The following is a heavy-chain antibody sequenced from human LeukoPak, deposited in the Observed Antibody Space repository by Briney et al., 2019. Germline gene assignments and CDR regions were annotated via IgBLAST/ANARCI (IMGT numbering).Heavy chain of an antibody. J-gene: IGHJ5*02. CDR3: ARGYYDFWSGYPNWFDP. V-gene: IGHV4-59*01. Sequence: SETLSLTCTVSGGSISSYYWSWIRQPPGKGLEWIGYIYYSGSTNYNPSLKSRVTISVDTSKNQFSLKLSSVTAADTAVYYCARGYYDFWSGYPNWFDPWGQGTLVTVSS. D-gene: IGHD3-3*01. CDR1: GGSISSYY. CDR2: IYYSGST.